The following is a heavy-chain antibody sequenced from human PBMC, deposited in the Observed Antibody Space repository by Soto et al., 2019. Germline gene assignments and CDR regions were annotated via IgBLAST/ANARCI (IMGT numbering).Heavy chain of an antibody. V-gene: IGHV4-39*01. CDR3: AIRLIDNWNQGHALDF. J-gene: IGHJ3*01. CDR1: GGSVSSGNYF. Sequence: QLQLQESGPGLVKPAETLSLKCAVSGGSVSSGNYFWGWIRQPPGKGLEWIGNIYYNGDTYYIPSLKSRVTMSVDTAQHQFSLRLTSVTAAATAVYYCAIRLIDNWNQGHALDFWGQGTLVTVSS. CDR2: IYYNGDT. D-gene: IGHD1-20*01.